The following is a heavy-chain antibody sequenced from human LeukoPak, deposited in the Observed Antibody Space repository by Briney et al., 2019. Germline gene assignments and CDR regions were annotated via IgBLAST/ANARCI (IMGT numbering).Heavy chain of an antibody. Sequence: ASETLSLTCTVSGGSISSGNYYYSWIRQPAGKGLEWLGRIYTSGTTDYNPSLKSRVTISVDTSKNQFSLKLSSVTAADTAVYYCARAKYYYGSGSYKSTFDYWGQGTLVTVSS. J-gene: IGHJ4*02. D-gene: IGHD3-10*01. CDR2: IYTSGTT. V-gene: IGHV4-61*02. CDR3: ARAKYYYGSGSYKSTFDY. CDR1: GGSISSGNYY.